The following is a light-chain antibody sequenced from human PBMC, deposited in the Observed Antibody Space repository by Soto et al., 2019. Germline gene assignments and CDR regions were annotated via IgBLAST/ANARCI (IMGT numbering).Light chain of an antibody. CDR2: SND. CDR1: NSNIGGNT. Sequence: QSALTQPPSASGTPGQRVTISCSGSNSNIGGNTVNWYQQLPGAAPKLLMYSNDQRPSGVPDRFSASKFGTTASLAISGLQSEDEADYHCATWDDSLNAAVFGAGTRSPS. J-gene: IGLJ1*01. CDR3: ATWDDSLNAAV. V-gene: IGLV1-44*01.